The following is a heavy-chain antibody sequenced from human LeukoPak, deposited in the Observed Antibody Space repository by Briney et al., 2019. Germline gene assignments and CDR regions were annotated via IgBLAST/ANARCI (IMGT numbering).Heavy chain of an antibody. D-gene: IGHD3-10*01. CDR1: GYTFTGYF. CDR2: INPNSGGT. CDR3: ARGSVDGSGTYYYFDY. Sequence: ASVKVSCKASGYTFTGYFMHWVRQTPGQGLEWMGWINPNSGGTTYAQNFQGRVTMTRDTSISTAYMELSRLRSDDTAVYYCARGSVDGSGTYYYFDYWGQGTLVTVSP. J-gene: IGHJ4*02. V-gene: IGHV1-2*02.